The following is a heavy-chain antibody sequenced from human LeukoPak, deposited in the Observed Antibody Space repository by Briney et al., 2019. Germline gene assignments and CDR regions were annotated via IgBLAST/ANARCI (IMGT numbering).Heavy chain of an antibody. CDR1: GYTFTSYA. CDR3: AIMQRSGGSCYFDY. V-gene: IGHV1-3*01. Sequence: ASVKVSCKASGYTFTSYAMHWVRQAPGQRLEWMGWVNAGNGNTKYSQKFQGRVTITRDTSASTAYMELSSLRSEDTAVYYCAIMQRSGGSCYFDYWGQGTLVTVSS. J-gene: IGHJ4*02. D-gene: IGHD2-15*01. CDR2: VNAGNGNT.